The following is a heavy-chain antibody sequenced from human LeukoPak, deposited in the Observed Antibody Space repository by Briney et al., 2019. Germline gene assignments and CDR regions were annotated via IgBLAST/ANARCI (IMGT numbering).Heavy chain of an antibody. CDR2: INERGNER. D-gene: IGHD3/OR15-3a*01. CDR3: ARVTWTGVAD. J-gene: IGHJ4*02. V-gene: IGHV3-7*01. CDR1: GFTFSSDW. Sequence: GGSLSLSCAPSGFTFSSDWMNCVRHAPGKGLEWVANINERGNERYHVASVKGRFTISRDDAKKSVYLQMNSLRAEDTAVYYCARVTWTGVADWGQGTLVTVSS.